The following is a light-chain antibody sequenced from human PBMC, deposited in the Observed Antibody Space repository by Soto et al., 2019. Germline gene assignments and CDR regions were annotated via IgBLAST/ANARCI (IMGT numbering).Light chain of an antibody. J-gene: IGKJ1*01. Sequence: EIVMTQSPATLSVSPGEFCTPSCWASQSISSDLAWYQQKPGQAPRLLIYGASTRATGIPARFSGSGSGTEFTLTISSLQSEDFAVYYCQQYNIWPWTFGQGTKVDI. CDR3: QQYNIWPWT. V-gene: IGKV3-15*01. CDR1: QSISSD. CDR2: GAS.